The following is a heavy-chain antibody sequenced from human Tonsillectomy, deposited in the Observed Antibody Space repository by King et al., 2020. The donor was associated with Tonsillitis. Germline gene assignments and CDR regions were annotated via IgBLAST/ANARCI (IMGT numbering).Heavy chain of an antibody. CDR2: ISWNSCSI. Sequence: VQLVESGGGLVQPGRSLRLSCAASGFTFDDYAMHWVRQAPGKGLEWVSSISWNSCSIGYADSVKGRFIISRDNAKNSLYLQMNSLRAEDTALYYCAKDIRSYYYDSSGSPYFDYWGQGTLVTVSS. J-gene: IGHJ4*02. V-gene: IGHV3-9*01. D-gene: IGHD3-22*01. CDR3: AKDIRSYYYDSSGSPYFDY. CDR1: GFTFDDYA.